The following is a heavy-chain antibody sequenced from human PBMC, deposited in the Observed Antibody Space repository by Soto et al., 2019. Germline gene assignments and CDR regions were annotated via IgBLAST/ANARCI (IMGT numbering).Heavy chain of an antibody. Sequence: GGSLRLSCAASGLTFSSYAMSWVRQAPGKGLERVSAISGSGGSTYYADYVKGRFTISRDNSKNTQYLQMNILRAEYTSLYYCTKARPRIVRATKVYWGQGTLVTVSS. J-gene: IGHJ4*02. CDR2: ISGSGGST. V-gene: IGHV3-23*01. CDR3: TKARPRIVRATKVY. CDR1: GLTFSSYA. D-gene: IGHD1-26*01.